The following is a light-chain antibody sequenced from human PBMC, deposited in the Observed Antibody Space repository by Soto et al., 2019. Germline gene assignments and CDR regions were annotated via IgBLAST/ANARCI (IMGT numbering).Light chain of an antibody. V-gene: IGKV3-15*01. CDR3: QQYNNWPWT. Sequence: EVVMTQSPATLSVSPGERATLSCRASQSVTSNLVWFQQKHGQAPRPLIYVASIRATGIPARFSGSGSGTEFPLTISSLQSEDFAVYYCQQYNNWPWTFGQGTKVEIK. J-gene: IGKJ1*01. CDR2: VAS. CDR1: QSVTSN.